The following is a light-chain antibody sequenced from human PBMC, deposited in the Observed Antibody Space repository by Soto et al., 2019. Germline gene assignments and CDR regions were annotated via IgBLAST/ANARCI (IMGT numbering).Light chain of an antibody. CDR2: GAS. CDR1: QDIGND. Sequence: IQMTQSPSTLSASVGDRVTITCRASQDIGNDLGWYQQRPGEAPELLLYGASTLRSGVPSRFSGSGSGTHFALTINNLQPEDSATYFCLQDHTYPWTFGQGTRLEIK. V-gene: IGKV1-6*01. J-gene: IGKJ5*01. CDR3: LQDHTYPWT.